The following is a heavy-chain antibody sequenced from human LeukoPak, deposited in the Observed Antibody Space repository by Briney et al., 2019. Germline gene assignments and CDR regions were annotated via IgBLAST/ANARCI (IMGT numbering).Heavy chain of an antibody. CDR1: GFSLSTSGMC. J-gene: IGHJ4*02. CDR3: ARDMITFGGVSHPSFDY. Sequence: SGPTLVNSTQTLTLTCTFSGFSLSTSGMCVSWIRQPPRKALEWLARIDWDDDKYYSTSLKTRLTLSKDTSKNQVGLTMTNMDPVDTATYYCARDMITFGGVSHPSFDYWGQGTLVTVSS. V-gene: IGHV2-70*11. D-gene: IGHD3-16*01. CDR2: IDWDDDK.